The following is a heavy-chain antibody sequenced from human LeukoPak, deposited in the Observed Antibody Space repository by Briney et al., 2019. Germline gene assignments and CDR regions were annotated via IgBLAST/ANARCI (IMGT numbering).Heavy chain of an antibody. CDR1: GGSFSGYY. CDR3: ARLLTYDFWSGYHFDY. J-gene: IGHJ4*02. V-gene: IGHV4-34*01. Sequence: SETLSLTCAVYGGSFSGYYWSWIRQPPGKGLEWIGSIYYSGSTYYNPSLKSRVTISVDTSKNQFSLKLSSVTAADTAVYYCARLLTYDFWSGYHFDYWGQGTLVTVSS. D-gene: IGHD3-3*01. CDR2: IYYSGST.